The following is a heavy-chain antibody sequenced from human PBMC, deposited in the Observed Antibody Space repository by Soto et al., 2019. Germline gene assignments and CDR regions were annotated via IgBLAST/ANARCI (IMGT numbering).Heavy chain of an antibody. CDR1: GGSISSGDYY. CDR3: ARDRSASGPPGSDY. J-gene: IGHJ4*02. D-gene: IGHD3-10*01. CDR2: IYYSGST. V-gene: IGHV4-30-4*01. Sequence: PSETLSLTCTVSGGSISSGDYYWSWIRQPPGKGLEWIGYIYYSGSTYYNPSLKSRVTISVDTSKNQFSLKLSSVTAADTAVYYCARDRSASGPPGSDYWGQGTLVTVSS.